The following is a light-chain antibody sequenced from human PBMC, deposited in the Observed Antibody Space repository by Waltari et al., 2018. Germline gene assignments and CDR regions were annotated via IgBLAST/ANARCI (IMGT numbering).Light chain of an antibody. V-gene: IGKV3-20*01. CDR2: GAS. CDR1: QSVSSVY. J-gene: IGKJ2*01. Sequence: EIVLTQSPGTLSLSPGERATLSCRASQSVSSVYLAWYQQQPGQAPRLLIYGASNRATGIPDRFSGSGSGTDFTLTISRLEPEDFSMYYCQQHGNSPKTFGQGTRVEIK. CDR3: QQHGNSPKT.